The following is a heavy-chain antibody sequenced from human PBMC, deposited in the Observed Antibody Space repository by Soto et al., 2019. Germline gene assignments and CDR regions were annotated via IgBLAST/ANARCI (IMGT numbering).Heavy chain of an antibody. D-gene: IGHD6-13*01. CDR3: ARDESAGSSIRY. CDR2: ISNGGDYI. V-gene: IGHV3-21*01. J-gene: IGHJ4*02. CDR1: GSPFSTYG. Sequence: EVQVVESGGGLVKPGGSLRLSCTASGSPFSTYGMNWVRQAPGKGLESISSISNGGDYIYYVASVQARFTISRDNAKNSLYLQVNSLRAEDTAVYFCARDESAGSSIRYWGQGTLVTVSS.